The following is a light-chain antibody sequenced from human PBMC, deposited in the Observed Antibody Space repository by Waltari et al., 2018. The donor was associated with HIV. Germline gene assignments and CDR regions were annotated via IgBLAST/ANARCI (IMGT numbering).Light chain of an antibody. CDR2: GAS. Sequence: DIQMTQSPSSLSASVGDRVTITCRTSQNINSFLNWYQQKPGKVPKLLIYGASNLESGVPSRFSGSGYGTDFSFTISSLQPDDFATYYCLQSFDSPLTFGPGTTVDSK. V-gene: IGKV1-39*01. CDR1: QNINSF. J-gene: IGKJ3*01. CDR3: LQSFDSPLT.